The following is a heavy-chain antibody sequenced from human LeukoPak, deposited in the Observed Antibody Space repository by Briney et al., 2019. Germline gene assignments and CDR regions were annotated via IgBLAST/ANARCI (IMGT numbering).Heavy chain of an antibody. D-gene: IGHD3-9*01. Sequence: GGSLRLSCAASGFIFSSYEMNWVRQAPGKGLEWVSYISSSGSTKYHADSVKGRFTISRDNVKNSLFLQMSSLSDEDTAVYYCARDFLTGYFDYWGQGTLVTVSS. CDR1: GFIFSSYE. J-gene: IGHJ4*02. CDR2: ISSSGSTK. CDR3: ARDFLTGYFDY. V-gene: IGHV3-48*03.